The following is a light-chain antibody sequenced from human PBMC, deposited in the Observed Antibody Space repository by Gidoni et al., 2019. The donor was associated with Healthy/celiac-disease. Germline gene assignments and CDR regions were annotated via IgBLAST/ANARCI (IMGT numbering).Light chain of an antibody. J-gene: IGLJ7*01. CDR3: RSRDSSGIFAV. CDR1: SLRSYY. CDR2: GKN. Sequence: SSELTPDPAVSVAFGQTVRCTCQEDSLRSYYASLYQQKPRQAPVLVITGKNNRPTGLPDRFSGSSSGSTASLPITGAQAEDEADYYCRSRDSSGIFAVFGGGTQLTVL. V-gene: IGLV3-19*01.